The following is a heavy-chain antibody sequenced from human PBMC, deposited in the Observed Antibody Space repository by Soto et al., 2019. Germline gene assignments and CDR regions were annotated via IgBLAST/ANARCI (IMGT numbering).Heavy chain of an antibody. CDR3: ARARYPGKLLDD. D-gene: IGHD6-13*01. V-gene: IGHV4-31*03. CDR1: GGSVSSGGYY. J-gene: IGHJ4*01. Sequence: SETLSLTCNVSGGSVSSGGYYWSWVRQNPEKGLEWIGYHYNDGSTFYNPALQSRAVISVDKTKNHLFLNLRSVTAADTAVYYCARARYPGKLLDDWGQGTLVPVSS. CDR2: HYNDGST.